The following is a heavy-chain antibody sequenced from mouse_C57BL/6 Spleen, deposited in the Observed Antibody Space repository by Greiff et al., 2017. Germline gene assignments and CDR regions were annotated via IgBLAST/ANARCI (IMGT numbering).Heavy chain of an antibody. Sequence: EVQLVESGGGLVKPGGSLKLSCAASGFTFSSYAMSWVRQTPEKRLEWVATISDGGSYTYYPDNVKGRFTISRDNAKNNLYLQMSHLKSEDTAMYYCARDPTTEAMDYWGQGTSVTVSS. D-gene: IGHD1-1*01. CDR1: GFTFSSYA. CDR3: ARDPTTEAMDY. J-gene: IGHJ4*01. V-gene: IGHV5-4*01. CDR2: ISDGGSYT.